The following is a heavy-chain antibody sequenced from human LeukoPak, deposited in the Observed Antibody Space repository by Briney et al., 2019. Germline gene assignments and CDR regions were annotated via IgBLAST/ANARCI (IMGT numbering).Heavy chain of an antibody. CDR2: IIPIFGTA. D-gene: IGHD2-21*02. V-gene: IGHV1-69*13. Sequence: SVKVSCKASGGTFSSYAISWVRQAPGRGLEWMGGIIPIFGTANYAQKFQGRVTITADESTSTAYMELSSLRSEDTAVYYCASTYCGGDCYLIVVRGMDVWGQGTTVTVSS. CDR1: GGTFSSYA. CDR3: ASTYCGGDCYLIVVRGMDV. J-gene: IGHJ6*02.